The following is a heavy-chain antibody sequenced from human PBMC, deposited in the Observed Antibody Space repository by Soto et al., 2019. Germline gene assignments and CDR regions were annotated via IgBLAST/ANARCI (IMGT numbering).Heavy chain of an antibody. CDR1: GFTFSTYT. CDR2: ISGTGRST. D-gene: IGHD6-13*01. J-gene: IGHJ4*02. CDR3: ARFTAEVADLYSAY. V-gene: IGHV3-23*01. Sequence: EVQLLESGGGLVQPRGSLRVSCEASGFTFSTYTMSWVRQAPGKGLEWVSGISGTGRSTFYADSVKGRFTISRDNSKNALYLRMNSLRVEDTALYYCARFTAEVADLYSAYWGQGTPVTVSS.